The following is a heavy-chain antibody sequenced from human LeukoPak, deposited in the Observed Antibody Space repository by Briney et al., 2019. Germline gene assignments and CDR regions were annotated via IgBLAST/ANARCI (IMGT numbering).Heavy chain of an antibody. CDR1: GGSFSGYY. CDR3: ARKRITIFGVVINGFDY. CDR2: INHSGST. D-gene: IGHD3-3*01. V-gene: IGHV4-34*01. Sequence: SETLSLTCAVYGGSFSGYYWSWIRQPPGKGLGWIGEINHSGSTNYNPSLKSRVTISVDTSKNQFSLKLSSVTAADTAVYYCARKRITIFGVVINGFDYWGQGTLVTVSS. J-gene: IGHJ4*02.